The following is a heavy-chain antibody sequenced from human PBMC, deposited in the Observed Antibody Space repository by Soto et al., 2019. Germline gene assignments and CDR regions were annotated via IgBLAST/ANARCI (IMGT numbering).Heavy chain of an antibody. D-gene: IGHD2-2*02. CDR1: GGSISSYY. CDR2: IYTSGGT. J-gene: IGHJ5*02. CDR3: ARFGGYCRSTSCYSDWFDP. Sequence: PSETLSLTCTVSGGSISSYYWSWIRQPAGKGLEWIGRIYTSGGTNYNPSLKSRVTMSVDTSKNQFSLKLSSVTAADTAVYYCARFGGYCRSTSCYSDWFDPWGQGTLVTVSS. V-gene: IGHV4-4*07.